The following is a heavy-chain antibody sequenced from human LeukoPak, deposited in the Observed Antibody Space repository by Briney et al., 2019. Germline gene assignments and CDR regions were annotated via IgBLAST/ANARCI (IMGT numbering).Heavy chain of an antibody. CDR1: GFTFSSYE. D-gene: IGHD3-22*01. J-gene: IGHJ4*02. Sequence: GGSLRLSCAASGFTFSSYEMNWVRQAPGKGLEWVSYISSSGSTIYYADSVKGRFTISRDNSKNTLYLQMNSLRAEDTAVYYCAKDNSVVITSSFDYWGQGTLVTVSS. V-gene: IGHV3-48*03. CDR3: AKDNSVVITSSFDY. CDR2: ISSSGSTI.